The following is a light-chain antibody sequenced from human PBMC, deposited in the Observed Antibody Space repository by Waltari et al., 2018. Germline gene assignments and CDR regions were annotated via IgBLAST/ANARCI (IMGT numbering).Light chain of an antibody. CDR1: QGIRND. CDR3: LQDYIYPWT. V-gene: IGKV1-6*01. CDR2: AAS. J-gene: IGKJ1*01. Sequence: AIQMTQSPSSLSASVGARVTITCRASQGIRNDLGWYQQKPGKAPKLLIYAASSLQSGVPSRFSGTGSGTDFTLTISSLQPEDFATYYCLQDYIYPWTFGQGTKVEIK.